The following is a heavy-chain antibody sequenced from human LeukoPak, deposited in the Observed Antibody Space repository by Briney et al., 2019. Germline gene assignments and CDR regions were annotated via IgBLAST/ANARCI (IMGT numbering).Heavy chain of an antibody. J-gene: IGHJ6*04. D-gene: IGHD2-2*01. V-gene: IGHV3-21*01. CDR1: GFTFSSYS. CDR3: ARETADIVVVPAATYGMDV. Sequence: GGSLRLSCAASGFTFSSYSMNWVRQAPGKGLEWVSSISSRSSYIYYADSVKGRFTISRDNAKNSLYLKMNSLRAEDTAVYYCARETADIVVVPAATYGMDVWGKGTTVTVSS. CDR2: ISSRSSYI.